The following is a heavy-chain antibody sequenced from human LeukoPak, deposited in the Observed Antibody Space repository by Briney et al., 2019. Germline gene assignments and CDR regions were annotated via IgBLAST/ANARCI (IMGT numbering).Heavy chain of an antibody. CDR2: INWNGGST. D-gene: IGHD6-19*01. CDR3: ARGGSSGLTLITFDY. CDR1: GFTFDDYG. Sequence: GGSLRLSCAASGFTFDDYGMSWVRQAPGKGLEWVSGINWNGGSTGYADSVKGRFTISRDNAKNSLYLQMNSLRVEDTALYYCARGGSSGLTLITFDYWGQGTLVTVST. V-gene: IGHV3-20*04. J-gene: IGHJ4*02.